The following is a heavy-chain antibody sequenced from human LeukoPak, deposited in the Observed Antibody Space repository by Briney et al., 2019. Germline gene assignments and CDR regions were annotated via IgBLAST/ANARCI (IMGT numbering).Heavy chain of an antibody. D-gene: IGHD5-18*01. Sequence: PSETPSLTCTVSGGSISSSSYYWGWIRQPPGKGLEWIGSIYYSGSTYYNPSLKSRVTISVDTSKNQFSLKLSSVTAADTAVYYCASTPRNTAMVLFYYWGQGTLVTVSS. CDR2: IYYSGST. V-gene: IGHV4-39*07. CDR3: ASTPRNTAMVLFYY. CDR1: GGSISSSSYY. J-gene: IGHJ4*02.